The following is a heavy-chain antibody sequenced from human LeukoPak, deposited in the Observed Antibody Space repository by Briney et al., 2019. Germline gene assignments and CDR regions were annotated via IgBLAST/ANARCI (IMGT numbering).Heavy chain of an antibody. CDR2: IRYDGSNR. D-gene: IGHD2-21*02. J-gene: IGHJ4*02. CDR1: GFTFSSYG. CDR3: AKHGGDGLEVDY. V-gene: IGHV3-30*02. Sequence: GGSLRLSCAASGFTFSSYGMHWVRQAPGKGLEWVAFIRYDGSNRYYADSVKGRFTTSRDNSKNTLYLQMNSLRAEDTAVYYCAKHGGDGLEVDYWGQGTLVTVSS.